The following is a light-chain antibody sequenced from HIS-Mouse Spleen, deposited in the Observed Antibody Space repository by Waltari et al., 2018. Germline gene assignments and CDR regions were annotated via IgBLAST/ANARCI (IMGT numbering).Light chain of an antibody. CDR1: ISNTGSNT. V-gene: IGLV1-44*01. CDR3: AAWDDSLNAVV. Sequence: QSVLTQPPSASGTPGQRVTISCHVSISNTGSNTVNWYQQLPGTAPKLLIDSNNQRPSGVPDRFSGSKSGTSASLAISGLQSEDEADYYCAAWDDSLNAVVFGGGTKLTVL. J-gene: IGLJ2*01. CDR2: SNN.